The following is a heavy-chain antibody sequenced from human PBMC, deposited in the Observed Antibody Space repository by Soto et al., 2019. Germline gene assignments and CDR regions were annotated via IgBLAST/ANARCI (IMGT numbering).Heavy chain of an antibody. CDR2: IDSRGGTL. D-gene: IGHD6-6*01. CDR1: GITLSDYT. Sequence: GGSLRLSCVASGITLSDYTMSWIRQAPGKGLEWLPFIDSRGGTLSYADSVMGRFTISRDNAENSVYLQMDSLRADDTAVYYCARQAARNYIDSCGKGNSVTVSS. J-gene: IGHJ4*02. CDR3: ARQAARNYIDS. V-gene: IGHV3-11*01.